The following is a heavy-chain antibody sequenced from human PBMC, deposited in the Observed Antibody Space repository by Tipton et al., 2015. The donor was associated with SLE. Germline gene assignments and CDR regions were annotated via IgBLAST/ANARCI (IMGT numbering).Heavy chain of an antibody. CDR2: IYHSGDI. CDR1: GYSISSGYY. D-gene: IGHD1-26*01. V-gene: IGHV4-38-2*01. Sequence: TLSLTCVVSGYSISSGYYWGWFRQSPGKGLEWIGSIYHSGDIYYNPSNPSLKSRVTISVDASKNQLSLKLNSVTAADTAIYYCAKSGSYHYNWFDPWGQGTLVTVSS. CDR3: AKSGSYHYNWFDP. J-gene: IGHJ5*02.